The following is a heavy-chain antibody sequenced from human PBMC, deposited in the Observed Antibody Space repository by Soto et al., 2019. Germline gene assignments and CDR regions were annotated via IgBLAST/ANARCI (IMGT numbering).Heavy chain of an antibody. J-gene: IGHJ4*02. CDR1: GFTFSDYW. CDR3: ARGSRGEYREDY. D-gene: IGHD3-10*01. V-gene: IGHV3-74*01. CDR2: IKGDETST. Sequence: GGALRLSCAASGFTFSDYWIHWGRHVPGKGLVWVSRIKGDETSTNYADSVKGRFTISRDNAKNTVYLQMNSLRVEDTPVYYCARGSRGEYREDYWGQGTQVTVSS.